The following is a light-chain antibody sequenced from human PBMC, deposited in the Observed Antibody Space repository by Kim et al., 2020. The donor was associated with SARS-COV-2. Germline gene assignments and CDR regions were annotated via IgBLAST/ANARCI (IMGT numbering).Light chain of an antibody. J-gene: IGKJ1*01. V-gene: IGKV1-5*03. CDR2: KAS. CDR1: QSITTW. CDR3: HQYHSYPWT. Sequence: DIQMTQSPSTLSASVRDRVTITCRASQSITTWLAWYQLKPGKVPKLLIYKASNLQSGVPSRFSGSGSETEFTLTISSLQPDDFATYYCHQYHSYPWTFGQGTKVDIK.